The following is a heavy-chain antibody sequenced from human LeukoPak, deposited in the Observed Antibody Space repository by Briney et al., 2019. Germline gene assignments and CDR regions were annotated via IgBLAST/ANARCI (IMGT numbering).Heavy chain of an antibody. J-gene: IGHJ6*03. V-gene: IGHV1-69*06. D-gene: IGHD3-10*02. CDR1: GGTFRNYG. CDR2: IIPIFGTT. CDR3: AKDFKPYYVTATYYYMDV. Sequence: SVKVSCKASGGTFRNYGISWVRQAPGQGLEWMGGIIPIFGTTNYAQKFQGRVTITADKSTSTVYMKLSSLRSEDTAVYYCAKDFKPYYVTATYYYMDVWGKGTTVTVSS.